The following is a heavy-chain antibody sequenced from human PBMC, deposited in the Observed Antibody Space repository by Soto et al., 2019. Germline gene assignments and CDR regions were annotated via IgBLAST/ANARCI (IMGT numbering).Heavy chain of an antibody. CDR2: ISSRAFTI. V-gene: IGHV3-11*01. Sequence: GGSLRLSCVVSGFSFSDSYMTWVRQIPGKGREWITSISSRAFTISYAAAVKGRFTISRDDGHNSLFLEMDSLRAEDTALYYCARDTTGLEHWGQGTLVTVSS. CDR3: ARDTTGLEH. J-gene: IGHJ4*02. CDR1: GFSFSDSY. D-gene: IGHD1-1*01.